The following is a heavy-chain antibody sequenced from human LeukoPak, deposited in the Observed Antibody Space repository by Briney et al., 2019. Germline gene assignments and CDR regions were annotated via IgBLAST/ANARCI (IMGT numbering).Heavy chain of an antibody. V-gene: IGHV4-34*01. J-gene: IGHJ6*03. CDR1: GGSFSGYY. CDR2: INHSGST. CDR3: ASLYYMDV. Sequence: SETLSLTCAVYGGSFSGYYWSWIRQPPGKGLEWIGEINHSGSTNYNPSLKRRVTISVDTSKNQFSLKLSSVTAADTAVYDCASLYYMDVWGKGTTVTISS.